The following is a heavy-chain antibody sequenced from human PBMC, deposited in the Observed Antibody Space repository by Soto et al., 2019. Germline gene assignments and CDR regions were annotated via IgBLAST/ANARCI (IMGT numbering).Heavy chain of an antibody. V-gene: IGHV3-7*01. Sequence: EVQLVESGGGLVQAGGSLRLSCAASGFTFSSYWMSWVRQAPGKGLEWVANVNQDGGEKFYVGSVKGRFTISRDNAMNSLYLQMNSLRAEDTAVYYCARGRPFPYWGQGTLVTVSS. J-gene: IGHJ4*02. CDR1: GFTFSSYW. D-gene: IGHD3-16*01. CDR3: ARGRPFPY. CDR2: VNQDGGEK.